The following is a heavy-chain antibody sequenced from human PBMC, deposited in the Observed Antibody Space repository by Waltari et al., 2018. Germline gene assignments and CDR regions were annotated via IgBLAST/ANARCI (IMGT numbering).Heavy chain of an antibody. CDR3: ARARLYDFWSGYSPYYYYGMDV. CDR1: GGSFSGYY. J-gene: IGHJ6*02. CDR2: SKHSGST. Sequence: QVQLQQWGAGLLKPSETLSLTCAVYGGSFSGYYWSWIRQPPGKGLAWIGESKHSGSTNYNPSRKMRVTISVNTSKNQFSLKLSSVTAADTAVYYWARARLYDFWSGYSPYYYYGMDVWGQGTTVTVSS. D-gene: IGHD3-3*01. V-gene: IGHV4-34*01.